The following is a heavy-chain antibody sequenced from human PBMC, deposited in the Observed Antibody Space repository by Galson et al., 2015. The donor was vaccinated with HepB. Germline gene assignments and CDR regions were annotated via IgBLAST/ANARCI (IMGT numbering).Heavy chain of an antibody. CDR2: IKSKTDVGTT. D-gene: IGHD4-23*01. J-gene: IGHJ5*02. V-gene: IGHV3-15*01. CDR1: GFTFSNAW. CDR3: TTLTTVVTP. Sequence: SLRLSCAASGFTFSNAWMSWVRQAPGKGLEWVGRIKSKTDVGTTDYAAPVKDRFTISRDDSKDTLYLQMNSLKAEDTAVYYCTTLTTVVTPWGQGTLFTVSS.